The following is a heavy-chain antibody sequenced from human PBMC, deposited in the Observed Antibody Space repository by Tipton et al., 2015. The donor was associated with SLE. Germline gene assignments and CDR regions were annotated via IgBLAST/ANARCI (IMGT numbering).Heavy chain of an antibody. D-gene: IGHD2-8*01. J-gene: IGHJ5*02. CDR3: ARGRRGFCTSGVCSMGWFDA. CDR1: GDSISDSY. Sequence: TLSLTCTVSGDSISDSYCNWVRQPAGKGLEWIGRIYTNRDFNYNPSLKSRVSMSVDTSKRQFSLKLSSVTAADTAVYYCARGRRGFCTSGVCSMGWFDAWGQGTLVIVSS. V-gene: IGHV4-4*07. CDR2: IYTNRDF.